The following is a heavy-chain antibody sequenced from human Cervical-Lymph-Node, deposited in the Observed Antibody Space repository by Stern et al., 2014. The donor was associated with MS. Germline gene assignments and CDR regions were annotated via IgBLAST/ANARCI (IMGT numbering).Heavy chain of an antibody. CDR1: GGSISSGSYY. CDR3: ARDCRLRYFDNYGMDV. V-gene: IGHV4-61*02. J-gene: IGHJ6*02. Sequence: QVQLQESGPGLVKPSQTLSLTCTVSGGSISSGSYYWSWIRQPAGKGLEXIGRIYTSGSTNYNPSLKSRVTISVETAKNKFSLKLSSVTAADTAVYYCARDCRLRYFDNYGMDVWGQGTTVTVSS. D-gene: IGHD3-9*01. CDR2: IYTSGST.